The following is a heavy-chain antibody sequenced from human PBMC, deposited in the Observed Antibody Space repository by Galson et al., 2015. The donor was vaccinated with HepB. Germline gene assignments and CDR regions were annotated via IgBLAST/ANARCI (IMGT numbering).Heavy chain of an antibody. J-gene: IGHJ4*02. D-gene: IGHD3-10*01. CDR1: GFTFGSYW. V-gene: IGHV3-7*01. CDR2: INLDGSAN. Sequence: SLRLSCAASGFTFGSYWIHWVRQAQGKGLEWVGNINLDGSANFYVDAVKGRFTISRDNAKNSVYLQMSSLRAEDTAVYYCGVKDSGYWGQGTLVTVSS. CDR3: GVKDSGY.